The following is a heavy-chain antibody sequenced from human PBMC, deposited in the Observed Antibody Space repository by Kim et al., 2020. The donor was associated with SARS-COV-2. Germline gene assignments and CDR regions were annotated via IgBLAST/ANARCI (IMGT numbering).Heavy chain of an antibody. J-gene: IGHJ4*02. Sequence: ARKFMGRVTITADESTSTAYMELSSLRSEDTAVYHCAGALTTVTTGKFDYWGQGTLVTVSS. V-gene: IGHV1-69*01. D-gene: IGHD4-4*01. CDR3: AGALTTVTTGKFDY.